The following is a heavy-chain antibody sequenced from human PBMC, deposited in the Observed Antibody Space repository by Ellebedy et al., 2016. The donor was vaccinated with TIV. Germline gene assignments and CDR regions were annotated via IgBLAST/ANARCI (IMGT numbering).Heavy chain of an antibody. CDR2: MNPNSGNT. CDR1: RYTFTSYD. V-gene: IGHV1-8*01. Sequence: ASVKVSXKASRYTFTSYDINWVRQATGQGLEWMGWMNPNSGNTGYAQKFQGRVTMTRNTSISTAYMELSSLRSEDTAVYYCASDADEYCSGGSCSLYYYYGMDVWGQGTTVTVSS. CDR3: ASDADEYCSGGSCSLYYYYGMDV. J-gene: IGHJ6*02. D-gene: IGHD2-15*01.